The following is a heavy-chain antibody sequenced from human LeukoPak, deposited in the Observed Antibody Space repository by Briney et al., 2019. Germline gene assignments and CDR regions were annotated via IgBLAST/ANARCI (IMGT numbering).Heavy chain of an antibody. CDR2: IYYSGST. D-gene: IGHD3-10*01. V-gene: IGHV4-39*07. J-gene: IGHJ4*02. CDR3: ARGLEHYYGSGY. CDR1: GGSISSSSYY. Sequence: PSETLSLTCSVSGGSISSSSYYWGWIRQPPGKGLEWIGSIYYSGSTYYNPSLKSRVAISVDTSRKKFSVKLSSVTAADTAVYYCARGLEHYYGSGYWGQGTLVTVSS.